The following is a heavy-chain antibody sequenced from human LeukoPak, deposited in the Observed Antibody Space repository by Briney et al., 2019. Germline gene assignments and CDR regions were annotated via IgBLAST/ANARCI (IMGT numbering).Heavy chain of an antibody. J-gene: IGHJ4*02. D-gene: IGHD6-19*01. CDR3: ARGRGTSGWAFDY. CDR2: IYYSGST. V-gene: IGHV4-39*07. CDR1: GGSVSSSSYY. Sequence: SETLSLTCTVSGGSVSSSSYYWGWIRQPPGKGLEWIGSIYYSGSTYYNPSLRSRVTISVDTSKNQFSLRLSSVTAADTAVYHCARGRGTSGWAFDYWGQGTLVTVSS.